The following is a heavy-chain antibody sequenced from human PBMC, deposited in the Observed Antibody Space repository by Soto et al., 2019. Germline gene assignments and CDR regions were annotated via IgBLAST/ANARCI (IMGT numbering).Heavy chain of an antibody. D-gene: IGHD1-26*01. CDR1: GFTFSSYA. Sequence: GGSLRLSCAASGFTFSSYAMHWVRQAPGKGLEWVAVISYDGSNKYYADSVKGRFTISRDNSKNTLYLQMNSLRAEDTAVYYCARDGRHRERMYYYYGMDVWGQGTTVTVSS. CDR2: ISYDGSNK. CDR3: ARDGRHRERMYYYYGMDV. V-gene: IGHV3-30-3*01. J-gene: IGHJ6*02.